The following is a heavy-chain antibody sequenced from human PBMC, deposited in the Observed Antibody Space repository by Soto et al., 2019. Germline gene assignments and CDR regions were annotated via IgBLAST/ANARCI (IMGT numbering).Heavy chain of an antibody. D-gene: IGHD2-2*01. V-gene: IGHV4-39*01. CDR3: ARRVIEVVPAAEPIYAY. Sequence: SETLSLTCTVSGGSISSSSYYWGWIRQPPGKGLEWIGSIYYSGSTYYNPSLKSRVTISVDTSKNQFSLKLSSVTAADTAVYYCARRVIEVVPAAEPIYAYWGQGTLVTVSS. CDR1: GGSISSSSYY. CDR2: IYYSGST. J-gene: IGHJ4*02.